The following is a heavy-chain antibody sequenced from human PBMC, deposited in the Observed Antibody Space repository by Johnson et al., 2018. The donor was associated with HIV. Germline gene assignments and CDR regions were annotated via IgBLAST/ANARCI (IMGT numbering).Heavy chain of an antibody. CDR1: GFTFSSYA. CDR3: TGVYSGSSAHAFDI. D-gene: IGHD6-6*01. V-gene: IGHV3-30*04. J-gene: IGHJ3*02. Sequence: QVQLVESGGGVVQPGRSLRLSCAASGFTFSSYAMHWVRQAPGKGLEWVAVISYDGSNKYYADSVKGRFTISRDNSKNTLYPQMNSLRAEDTAVYSCTGVYSGSSAHAFDIWGQGTMVTVSS. CDR2: ISYDGSNK.